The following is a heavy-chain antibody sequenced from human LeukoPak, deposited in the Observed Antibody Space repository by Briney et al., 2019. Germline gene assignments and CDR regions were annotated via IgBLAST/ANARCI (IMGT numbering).Heavy chain of an antibody. D-gene: IGHD3-22*01. CDR2: IYTSGST. V-gene: IGHV4-4*07. CDR3: ARDRTLTTNYDSSGYYFGGNMDV. Sequence: SETLFLTCTVSGGSISSYYWSWIRQPAGKGLEWIGRIYTSGSTNYNPSLKRRVTISVDTSKKKFSLKLSSVTAADTAVYYCARDRTLTTNYDSSGYYFGGNMDVWGKGTTVTVSS. J-gene: IGHJ6*03. CDR1: GGSISSYY.